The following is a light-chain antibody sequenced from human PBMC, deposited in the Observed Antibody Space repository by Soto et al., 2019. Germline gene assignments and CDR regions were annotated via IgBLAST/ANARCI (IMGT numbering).Light chain of an antibody. CDR1: SSDFGGYNY. Sequence: QSVLTQPASVSGSPGQSITISCTGTSSDFGGYNYVSWYQQYPGKVPKLLIYHVSFRPSGVSNRFSGSKSGNTASLTISGLQAEDEADYFRTSFTSDNLYVFGTGTKLTVL. V-gene: IGLV2-14*03. J-gene: IGLJ1*01. CDR3: TSFTSDNLYV. CDR2: HVS.